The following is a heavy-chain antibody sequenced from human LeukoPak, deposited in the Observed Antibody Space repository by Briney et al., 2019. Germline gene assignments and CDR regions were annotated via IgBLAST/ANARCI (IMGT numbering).Heavy chain of an antibody. Sequence: GESLKISCKGSGYTFVTYWIGWVRQMPGKGLEWMGIIYPGDSDTRYSPSFQGQVTISADKSISTAYLQWSSLKASDTAMYYCARQTYDILTGYPYYYDMDVWGQGTTVTVSS. D-gene: IGHD3-9*01. J-gene: IGHJ6*02. CDR2: IYPGDSDT. CDR1: GYTFVTYW. V-gene: IGHV5-51*01. CDR3: ARQTYDILTGYPYYYDMDV.